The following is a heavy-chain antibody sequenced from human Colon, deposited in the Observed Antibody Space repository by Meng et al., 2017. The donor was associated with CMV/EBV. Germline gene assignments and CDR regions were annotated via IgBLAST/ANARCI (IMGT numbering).Heavy chain of an antibody. V-gene: IGHV4-31*02. CDR3: VRRRVGASSPFDL. D-gene: IGHD1-26*01. CDR1: GDSNSRGGFY. J-gene: IGHJ4*02. CDR2: IYYTGET. Sequence: FSGDSNSRGGFYWGWIRQVPGKGLEWIGNIYYTGETFFNPSLKTRVTIPPDTSKNQFSLRLKFVTAADTAIYYCVRRRVGASSPFDLWGQGTLVTVSS.